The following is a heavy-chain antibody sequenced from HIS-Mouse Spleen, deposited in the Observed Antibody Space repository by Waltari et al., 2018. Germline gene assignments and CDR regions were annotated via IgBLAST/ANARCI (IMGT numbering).Heavy chain of an antibody. CDR3: ARDVPNWGAFDI. V-gene: IGHV1-2*02. J-gene: IGHJ3*02. CDR2: INPNSGGT. Sequence: QVQLVQSGAEVKKPGASVRVSCKASGHTFTGYYMPWVRQAPGQGLEWMGWINPNSGGTNYAQKFQGRVTMTRDTSISTAYMELSRLRSDDTAVYYCARDVPNWGAFDIWGQGTMVTVSS. D-gene: IGHD7-27*01. CDR1: GHTFTGYY.